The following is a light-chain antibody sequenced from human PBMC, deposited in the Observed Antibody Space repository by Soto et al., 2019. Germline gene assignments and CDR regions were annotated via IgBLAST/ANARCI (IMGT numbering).Light chain of an antibody. Sequence: QTVVTQEPSLSVSHGGTVTLTCGLSSGSVSTDYYPSWYQQTPGQAPHTLIYSTRTRSSGVPNRFSGSILGSKAALTITGAQADDECDYYCVLYMGSGISVFGGGIKLTVL. CDR2: STR. V-gene: IGLV8-61*01. CDR3: VLYMGSGISV. J-gene: IGLJ3*02. CDR1: SGSVSTDYY.